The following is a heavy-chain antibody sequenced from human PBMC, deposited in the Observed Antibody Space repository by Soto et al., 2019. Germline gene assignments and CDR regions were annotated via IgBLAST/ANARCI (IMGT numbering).Heavy chain of an antibody. CDR2: IIPIFGTA. J-gene: IGHJ4*02. CDR1: GGTFSSYA. Sequence: QVQLVQSGAEVKKPGSSVKVSCKASGGTFSSYAISWVRQAPGQGLEWMGGIIPIFGTANYAQKFQGRVTITADESTSTAYMELNSLRSEDTAVYYCARTYRGGYLYYFDYWGQGTLVTVSS. CDR3: ARTYRGGYLYYFDY. D-gene: IGHD2-21*01. V-gene: IGHV1-69*01.